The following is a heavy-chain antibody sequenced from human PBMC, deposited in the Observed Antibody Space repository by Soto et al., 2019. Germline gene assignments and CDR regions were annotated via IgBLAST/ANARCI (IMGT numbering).Heavy chain of an antibody. CDR1: GASIRSSSY. CDR2: IYSIGNT. CDR3: RRSSRYSTDV. V-gene: IGHV4-39*01. D-gene: IGHD6-19*01. J-gene: IGHJ6*02. Sequence: PSETLSLTCTVSGASIRSSSYWCWIRQPPGKGLEWIGSIYSIGNTYYNPSLKSGVTISADTSKNQFSLNLISVTAADTAVYYCRRSSRYSTDVWGQGTTVTVSS.